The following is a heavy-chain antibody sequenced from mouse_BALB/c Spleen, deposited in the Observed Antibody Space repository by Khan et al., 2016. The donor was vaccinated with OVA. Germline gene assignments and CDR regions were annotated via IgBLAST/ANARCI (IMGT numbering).Heavy chain of an antibody. CDR1: GYTFTTAG. D-gene: IGHD1-3*01. CDR2: INTHSGVP. V-gene: IGHV9-4*02. J-gene: IGHJ4*01. Sequence: QIQLVQSGPELKKPGETVRISCKTSGYTFTTAGMQWVQKMPGKGLKWIGWINTHSGVPKYAEDFKGRVAFSLETSASIGYLQITNLKNEDTATYFCARGVAAFHRNDGGAMDYWGQGTSVTVSS. CDR3: ARGVAAFHRNDGGAMDY.